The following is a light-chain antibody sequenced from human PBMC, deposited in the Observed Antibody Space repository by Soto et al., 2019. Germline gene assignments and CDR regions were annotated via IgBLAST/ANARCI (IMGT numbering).Light chain of an antibody. CDR1: RSDIGSNS. V-gene: IGLV1-44*01. J-gene: IGLJ1*01. Sequence: QSVLTQPPSASGTPGQTVIISCSGSRSDIGSNSVNWYQHLPGTAPKLLIYNNNQRPSGVPDRFSGSKSGTSASLAISGLQSEDEADYYCAAWDDSCYVFGTGTKVTVL. CDR2: NNN. CDR3: AAWDDSCYV.